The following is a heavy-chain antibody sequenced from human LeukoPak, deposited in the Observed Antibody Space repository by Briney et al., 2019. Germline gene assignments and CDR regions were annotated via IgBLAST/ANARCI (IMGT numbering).Heavy chain of an antibody. V-gene: IGHV3-30-3*01. D-gene: IGHD6-19*01. J-gene: IGHJ6*02. CDR2: ISYDGSNK. CDR1: GFTFSSYA. CDR3: ARSGHSSGWDNNRYFYSGMDV. Sequence: PGRSLRLSCAASGFTFSSYAMHWVRQAPGKGLEWVAVISYDGSNKYYADSVKGRFTISRDNSKNTLYLQMNSLRAEDTAVYYCARSGHSSGWDNNRYFYSGMDVRGQGTTVTV.